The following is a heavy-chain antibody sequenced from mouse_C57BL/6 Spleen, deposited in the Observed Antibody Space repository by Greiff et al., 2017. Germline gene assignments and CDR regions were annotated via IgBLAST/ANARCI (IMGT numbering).Heavy chain of an antibody. Sequence: VKLQQPGAELVKPGASVKLSCKASGYTFTSYWMHWVKQRPGQGLEWIGMIHPNSGSTNYNEKFKGKATLTVDKSSSTAYMQLRSLTSEDSAVYYCARDYDSPFAYWGQGTLVTVSA. CDR1: GYTFTSYW. CDR2: IHPNSGST. CDR3: ARDYDSPFAY. V-gene: IGHV1-64*01. J-gene: IGHJ3*01. D-gene: IGHD1-1*01.